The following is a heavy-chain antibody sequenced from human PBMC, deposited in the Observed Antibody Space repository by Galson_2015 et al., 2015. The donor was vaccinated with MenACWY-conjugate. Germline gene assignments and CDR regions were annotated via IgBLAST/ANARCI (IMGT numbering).Heavy chain of an antibody. CDR2: ICAGGISI. CDR1: GFAFSNYC. V-gene: IGHV3-74*03. J-gene: IGHJ6*02. CDR3: VRGSNGWRGMDI. Sequence: SLRLSCAASGFAFSNYCMHWVRQAPGKGLECVSRICAGGISIMYGDSVRGRFTISRDDAENTLYLQMDGLRADDTAVYFCVRGSNGWRGMDIWGQGTTVTVSS. D-gene: IGHD6-13*01.